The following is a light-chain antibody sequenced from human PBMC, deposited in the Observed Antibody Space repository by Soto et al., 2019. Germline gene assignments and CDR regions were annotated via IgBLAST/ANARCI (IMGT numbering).Light chain of an antibody. J-gene: IGKJ4*01. V-gene: IGKV1-5*01. Sequence: DIQMTQSPSTLSASVGDRVTITCQASQTISNWLAWYQQKPGKAPKVLIFDASTLDGGVPSRFSGRRSGTDFTLTISSLQPSDFATYHCQQYNTYPLTFGGGTKVEI. CDR1: QTISNW. CDR2: DAS. CDR3: QQYNTYPLT.